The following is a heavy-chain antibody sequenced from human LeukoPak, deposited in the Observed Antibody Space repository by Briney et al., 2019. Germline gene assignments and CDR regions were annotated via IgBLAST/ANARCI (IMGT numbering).Heavy chain of an antibody. CDR2: IYYSGST. CDR1: GGFISSYY. D-gene: IGHD2-15*01. CDR3: ARDRRDCSGGSCYNWFDP. Sequence: SETLSLTCTVSGGFISSYYWSWIRQPPGKGLEWIGYIYYSGSTNYNPSLKSRVTISVDTSKNQFSLKLSSVTAADTAVYYCARDRRDCSGGSCYNWFDPWGQGTLVTVSS. V-gene: IGHV4-59*01. J-gene: IGHJ5*02.